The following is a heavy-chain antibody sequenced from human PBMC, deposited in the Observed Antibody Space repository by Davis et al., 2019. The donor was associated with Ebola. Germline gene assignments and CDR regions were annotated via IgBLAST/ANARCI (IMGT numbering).Heavy chain of an antibody. Sequence: GESLKISCAASGFTLSSYWMHWVRQAPGKGLVWVSRINSDGSNTNYADYVKGRFTISRDNAKNTLYLQMNSLRAEDTAVYYCARVSRKISTGWYRFDAFDIWGQGTMVTVSS. D-gene: IGHD6-19*01. CDR3: ARVSRKISTGWYRFDAFDI. CDR1: GFTLSSYW. V-gene: IGHV3-74*01. CDR2: INSDGSNT. J-gene: IGHJ3*02.